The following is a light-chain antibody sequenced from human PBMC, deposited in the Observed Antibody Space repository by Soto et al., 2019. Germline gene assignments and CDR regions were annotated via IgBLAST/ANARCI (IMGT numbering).Light chain of an antibody. CDR3: QQLNNYPLT. J-gene: IGKJ2*01. CDR1: HGFTSY. Sequence: GDRVTITCRASHGFTSYLAWYQQKPGKAPKLLIYAASTLQSGVPSRFSGSASGTEFTLTISSLQPEDFATYYCQQLNNYPLTFGQGTKLEIK. V-gene: IGKV1-9*01. CDR2: AAS.